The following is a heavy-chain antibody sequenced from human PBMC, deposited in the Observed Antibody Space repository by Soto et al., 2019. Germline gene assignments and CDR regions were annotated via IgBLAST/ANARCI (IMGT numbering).Heavy chain of an antibody. CDR1: GYSFTTYW. Sequence: EVQLAQSGAEVKEPGESLKISCQASGYSFTTYWIAWVRQTPGRGLEWMGIIYPGDSEIKYSPSFDGQVTFSVDKSTSTAYLQWIGLKTSDTGMYFCARSPAGNSLPPFDFWGQGSLVTVSS. D-gene: IGHD2-21*01. CDR2: IYPGDSEI. CDR3: ARSPAGNSLPPFDF. V-gene: IGHV5-51*01. J-gene: IGHJ4*02.